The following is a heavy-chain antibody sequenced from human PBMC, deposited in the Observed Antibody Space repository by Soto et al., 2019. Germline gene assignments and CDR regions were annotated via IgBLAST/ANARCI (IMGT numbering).Heavy chain of an antibody. V-gene: IGHV3-23*01. Sequence: GGSLRLSCAASGFTFSSYAMSWVRQAPGKGLEWVSAISGSGGSTYYADSVKGRFTISRDNSKTTLYLQMNSLRAEDTAVYYCAKDHTYYYDSSGYYYETPDAFDIWGQGTMVTVSS. CDR1: GFTFSSYA. CDR2: ISGSGGST. D-gene: IGHD3-22*01. J-gene: IGHJ3*02. CDR3: AKDHTYYYDSSGYYYETPDAFDI.